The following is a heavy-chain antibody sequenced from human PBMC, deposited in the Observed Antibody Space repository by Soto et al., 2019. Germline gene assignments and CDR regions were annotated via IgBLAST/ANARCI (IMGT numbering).Heavy chain of an antibody. CDR1: GYTFTSYG. CDR2: ISAYNGNT. Sequence: ASVKVSCKASGYTFTSYGISWVRQAPGQGLEWMRWISAYNGNTNYAQKLQGRVTMTTDTSTSTAYMELRSLRSDDTAVYYCARDTAHTYYDFWSGYQGSYGMDVWGQGTTVTVSS. D-gene: IGHD3-3*01. V-gene: IGHV1-18*01. J-gene: IGHJ6*02. CDR3: ARDTAHTYYDFWSGYQGSYGMDV.